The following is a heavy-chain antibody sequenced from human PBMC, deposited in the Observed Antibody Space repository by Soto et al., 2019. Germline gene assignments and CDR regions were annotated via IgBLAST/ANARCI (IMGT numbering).Heavy chain of an antibody. J-gene: IGHJ5*02. Sequence: PGESLKISCKGSGYSFSSYWIGWVCQMPGKGLEWMGIIYPGDSNTRYSPSFQGQVTISADKSINTAYLQWSSLKASDTAMYFCARRNLLGNWFAPWGQGTLVTVSS. D-gene: IGHD3-16*01. CDR2: IYPGDSNT. CDR1: GYSFSSYW. V-gene: IGHV5-51*01. CDR3: ARRNLLGNWFAP.